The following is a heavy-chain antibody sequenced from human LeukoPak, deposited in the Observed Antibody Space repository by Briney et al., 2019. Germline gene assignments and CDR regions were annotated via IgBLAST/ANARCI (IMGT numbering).Heavy chain of an antibody. CDR3: AREGTRDAFDI. D-gene: IGHD3-10*01. V-gene: IGHV1-18*01. J-gene: IGHJ3*02. Sequence: ASVKVSCXASGYTFTSSGISWGRQAHGQGLECMAWISAYNGNTNYAQKLQSRVTVNTDTSTSTAYMELRSLRSDDTAVYYCAREGTRDAFDIWGQGTMVTVSS. CDR1: GYTFTSSG. CDR2: ISAYNGNT.